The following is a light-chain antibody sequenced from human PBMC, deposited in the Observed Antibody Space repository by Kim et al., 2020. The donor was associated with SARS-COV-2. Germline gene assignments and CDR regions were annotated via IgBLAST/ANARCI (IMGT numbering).Light chain of an antibody. J-gene: IGLJ3*02. CDR1: IRHNTYG. V-gene: IGLV4-69*01. CDR3: QTWGSGFWV. Sequence: RHTSHQRIRHNTYGIAWHHRRPGTAPRFLMNLNDNGAHFGGDGIHDRFSGSSSGAERYLTISGLQSEDEAGYYCQTWGSGFWVFGGGTQLTVL. CDR2: LNDNGAH.